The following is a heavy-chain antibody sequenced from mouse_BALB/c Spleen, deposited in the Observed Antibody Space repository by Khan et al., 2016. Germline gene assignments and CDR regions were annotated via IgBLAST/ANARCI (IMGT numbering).Heavy chain of an antibody. J-gene: IGHJ4*01. CDR2: INTETGEP. Sequence: QIQLVQSGPELKKPGETVKISCKASGYTFTDYSMHWVKQAPGKGLKWMGWINTETGEPSYADDFKGRFAFSLETSASTAYLELNNLKNEDTATYFYARSTVVARNYYAMDYWGQGTSVTVSS. V-gene: IGHV9-2-1*01. D-gene: IGHD1-1*01. CDR3: ARSTVVARNYYAMDY. CDR1: GYTFTDYS.